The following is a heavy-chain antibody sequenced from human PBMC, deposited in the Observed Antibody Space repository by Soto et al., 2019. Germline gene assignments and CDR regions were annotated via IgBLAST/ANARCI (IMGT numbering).Heavy chain of an antibody. J-gene: IGHJ4*02. CDR1: GGSTSTYY. CDR3: ARLEGLATISYYFDF. CDR2: ISNSGDT. D-gene: IGHD3-9*01. V-gene: IGHV4-59*08. Sequence: SETLSLTCTVSGGSTSTYYWSWIRQPPGKGLEWIGYISNSGDTNYNPSLKSRVTISEDTSKNQFSLKLSSVTAADSAVYFCARLEGLATISYYFDFWGPGALVTVSS.